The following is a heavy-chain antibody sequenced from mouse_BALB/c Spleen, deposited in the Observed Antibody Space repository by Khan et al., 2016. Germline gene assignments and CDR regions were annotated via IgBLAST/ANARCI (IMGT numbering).Heavy chain of an antibody. CDR3: ARGKYDGVAY. V-gene: IGHV9-3-1*01. D-gene: IGHD2-14*01. Sequence: QIQLVQSGPELKKPGETVKISCKASGYTLTNYGMNWVKQAPGKGLKWMGWINTYTGEPTYADDFKGRFAFSLETSASTAYLQINNLKNEDTATYFCARGKYDGVAYWGQGTLVTVSA. CDR1: GYTLTNYG. J-gene: IGHJ3*01. CDR2: INTYTGEP.